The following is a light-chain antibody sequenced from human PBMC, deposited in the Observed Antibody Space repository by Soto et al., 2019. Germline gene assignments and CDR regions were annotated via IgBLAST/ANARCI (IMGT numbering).Light chain of an antibody. CDR2: GTS. CDR1: QSVSSS. Sequence: EIVMTQSPVTLSVSPGERATLSCRASQSVSSSLAWYQQKPGQAPRLLIYGTSTRATGIPARFSGSGSGTEFTLTISSLQSEDFAVYYCQQYNNWPLTFGGGTNVEIK. V-gene: IGKV3D-15*01. J-gene: IGKJ4*01. CDR3: QQYNNWPLT.